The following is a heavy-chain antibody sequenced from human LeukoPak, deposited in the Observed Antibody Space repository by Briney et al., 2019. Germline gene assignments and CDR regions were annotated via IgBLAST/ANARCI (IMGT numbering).Heavy chain of an antibody. Sequence: SETLSLTCTVSGASISSTTYYWGWIRQPPRKGLEWIASIYYSGSTYYNPSLKSRVTISVDTSKNQVSLKLSSVTAADTAVYYCARHKYSSGWPPEGAFDIWGQGTMVTVSS. CDR3: ARHKYSSGWPPEGAFDI. D-gene: IGHD6-19*01. V-gene: IGHV4-39*01. CDR1: GASISSTTYY. J-gene: IGHJ3*02. CDR2: IYYSGST.